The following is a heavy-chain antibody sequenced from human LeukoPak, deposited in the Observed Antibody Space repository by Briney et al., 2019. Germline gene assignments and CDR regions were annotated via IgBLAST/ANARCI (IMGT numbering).Heavy chain of an antibody. CDR2: ISTGSSTT. J-gene: IGHJ4*02. D-gene: IGHD4-23*01. CDR1: EFAFSTYN. Sequence: GGSLRLSCAVSEFAFSTYNMNWVRQAPGKGLEWVSYISTGSSTTYYADSVKGRFTISRDNVENSLYLQMNSLRDEDTAVYYCARVAAGYSVNYFDYWGQGTLVTVSS. CDR3: ARVAAGYSVNYFDY. V-gene: IGHV3-48*02.